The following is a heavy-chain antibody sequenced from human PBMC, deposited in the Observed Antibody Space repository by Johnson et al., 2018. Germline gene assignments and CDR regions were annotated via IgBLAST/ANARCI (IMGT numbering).Heavy chain of an antibody. Sequence: QVQLVESGGGVVQPGRSLRLSCAASGFTFSSYGMHWVRQAPGKGLEWVAVISYDGSKKYYADSVKGRFTISRDNSKDTPYLQINSLRAEDTAVFYCAKDSASYYYYMGVWGNGTTVTVSS. V-gene: IGHV3-30*18. J-gene: IGHJ6*03. CDR3: AKDSASYYYYMGV. CDR1: GFTFSSYG. CDR2: ISYDGSKK.